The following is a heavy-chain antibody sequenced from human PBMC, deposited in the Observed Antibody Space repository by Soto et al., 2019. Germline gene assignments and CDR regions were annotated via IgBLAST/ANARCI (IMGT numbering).Heavy chain of an antibody. CDR3: ADIAVSHTGDY. V-gene: IGHV3-15*01. CDR2: ITTKSQGGTT. CDR1: GFTLSNVW. D-gene: IGHD6-19*01. J-gene: IGHJ4*02. Sequence: EVQLVESGGGLVKPGESLRLSCAASGFTLSNVWMNWVRQAPGKGLEWVARITTKSQGGTTDYAAPVKGRFIISRDESKNMLYLQMNSLKTEDTRVYYCADIAVSHTGDYWGQGTLVTVSS.